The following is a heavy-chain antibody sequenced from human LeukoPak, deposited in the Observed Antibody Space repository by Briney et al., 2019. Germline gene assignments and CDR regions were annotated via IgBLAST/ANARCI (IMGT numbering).Heavy chain of an antibody. Sequence: GGSLRLSCAASGFTFSSYGMHWVRQAPGKGLEWVAFIRYDGSNKYYADSVKGRFTISRDNSKNTLYLQMNSLRAEDTAVYYCARDQLYCSSTSCYEDYWGQGTLVTVSS. CDR3: ARDQLYCSSTSCYEDY. CDR2: IRYDGSNK. J-gene: IGHJ4*02. V-gene: IGHV3-30*02. D-gene: IGHD2-2*01. CDR1: GFTFSSYG.